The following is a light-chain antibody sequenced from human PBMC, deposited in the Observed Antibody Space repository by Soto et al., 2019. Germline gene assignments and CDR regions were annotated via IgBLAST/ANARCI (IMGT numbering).Light chain of an antibody. CDR3: QQYDNFPLT. CDR1: QDINSY. CDR2: DAS. V-gene: IGKV1-33*01. J-gene: IGKJ4*01. Sequence: DIQMTQSPPSLSASVGDRVTITCQASQDINSYLNWYQQKPGKAPKLLIYDASNLETGVPSRFSGSGSGTDFTFTISSLQPEDIATYYCQQYDNFPLTFGGGTKVDIK.